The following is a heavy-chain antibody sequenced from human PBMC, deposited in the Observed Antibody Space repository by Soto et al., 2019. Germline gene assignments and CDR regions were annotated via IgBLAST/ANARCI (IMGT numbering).Heavy chain of an antibody. Sequence: VPLVESGGGLVKPGGCLRLSCAASGFTFSDYYMSWIRQAPGKGLEWVSYISSSGSDTNYADSVKGRFTVSRDNAKNSLYLQMNSLRAEDTAVYYCARSLRGYSGYSGYWGQGTLVTVSS. J-gene: IGHJ4*02. V-gene: IGHV3-11*05. CDR3: ARSLRGYSGYSGY. CDR1: GFTFSDYY. D-gene: IGHD5-12*01. CDR2: ISSSGSDT.